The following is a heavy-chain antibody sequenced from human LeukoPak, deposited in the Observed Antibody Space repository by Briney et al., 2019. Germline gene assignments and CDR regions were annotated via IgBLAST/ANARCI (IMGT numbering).Heavy chain of an antibody. Sequence: GGSLRLSCAASGFTFSSYSMNWVRQAPGKGLEWVSSISSSSSYIYYADSVKGRFTISRDNAKNSLYLQMNSLRAEDTAVYYCAREQYYYGSGSTFDYWGQGTLVSVSS. J-gene: IGHJ4*02. CDR2: ISSSSSYI. V-gene: IGHV3-21*01. CDR1: GFTFSSYS. D-gene: IGHD3-10*01. CDR3: AREQYYYGSGSTFDY.